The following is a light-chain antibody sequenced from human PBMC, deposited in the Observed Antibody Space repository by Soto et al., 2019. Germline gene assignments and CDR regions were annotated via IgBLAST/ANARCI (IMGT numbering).Light chain of an antibody. CDR3: QQRSNWPPAIT. J-gene: IGKJ5*01. V-gene: IGKV3-11*01. CDR1: QSVSSY. CDR2: DAS. Sequence: DTVLTQSPGTLSLSPGERATLSYRASQSVSSYLAWYQQKPGQAPRLLIYDASNRATGIPARFSGSGSGTDFTLTISSREPEDFAVYYCQQRSNWPPAITFGQGTRLEI.